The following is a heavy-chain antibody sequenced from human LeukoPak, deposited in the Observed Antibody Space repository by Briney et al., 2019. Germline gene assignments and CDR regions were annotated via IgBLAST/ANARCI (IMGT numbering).Heavy chain of an antibody. Sequence: ASVKVSCKASGYTFTSCAFRWVRQAPGQGLEWMGWISAYNGNTNYAQKLQGRVTMTTDTSTSTAYMELRSLRSDDTAVYYCARKGALDYYYYMDVWGKGTTVTVSS. CDR1: GYTFTSCA. V-gene: IGHV1-18*01. CDR2: ISAYNGNT. J-gene: IGHJ6*03. CDR3: ARKGALDYYYYMDV. D-gene: IGHD1-26*01.